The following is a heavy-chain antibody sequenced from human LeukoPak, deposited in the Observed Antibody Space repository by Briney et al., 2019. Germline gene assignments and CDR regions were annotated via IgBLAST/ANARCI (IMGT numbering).Heavy chain of an antibody. Sequence: PGGSLRLSCAASGFTVSSKYMSWVRQAPGKGLEWVSVFYSGGSTYYADSVNGRFTISRDNSKNTVYLQMNSLRAEDTAVYYCARDPVTAGYFDLWGRGALVTVSS. CDR2: FYSGGST. J-gene: IGHJ2*01. V-gene: IGHV3-66*01. D-gene: IGHD6-25*01. CDR1: GFTVSSKY. CDR3: ARDPVTAGYFDL.